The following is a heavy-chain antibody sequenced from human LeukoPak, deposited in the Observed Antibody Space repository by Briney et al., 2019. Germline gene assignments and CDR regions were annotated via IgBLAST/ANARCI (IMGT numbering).Heavy chain of an antibody. Sequence: QSGGSLRLSCAASGFTFSSYGMHWVRQAPGKGLEWVAFIRYDGSNKYYADSVKGRFTISRDNSKNTLYLQMNNLRAEDTAVYYCAPRVAGSAPFDYWGQGTLVTVSS. V-gene: IGHV3-30*02. CDR2: IRYDGSNK. CDR1: GFTFSSYG. J-gene: IGHJ4*02. CDR3: APRVAGSAPFDY.